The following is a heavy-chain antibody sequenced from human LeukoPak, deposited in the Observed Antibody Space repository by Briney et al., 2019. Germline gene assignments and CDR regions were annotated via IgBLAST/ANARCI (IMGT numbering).Heavy chain of an antibody. CDR3: ARLGIAAAVPNWFDP. Sequence: GESLKISCKGSGYSFTSYWIGWVRQMPGKGLEWMGIIYPGDSDTRYSPSFQGQVTISADKSISTAYLQWSSLKASDTAMYYCARLGIAAAVPNWFDPRGQGTLVTVSS. V-gene: IGHV5-51*01. CDR2: IYPGDSDT. D-gene: IGHD6-13*01. CDR1: GYSFTSYW. J-gene: IGHJ5*02.